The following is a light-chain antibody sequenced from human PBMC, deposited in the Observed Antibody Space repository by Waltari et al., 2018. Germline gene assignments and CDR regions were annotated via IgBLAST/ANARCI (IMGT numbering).Light chain of an antibody. CDR1: QSLVYSDGNTY. J-gene: IGKJ1*01. V-gene: IGKV2-24*01. CDR3: MQATQLRT. Sequence: EIVLTQTPLSSPVTLGQPASISCRSSQSLVYSDGNTYLSWLQQRPGPPPRLLIYKVSNRFSVVPDRFSGSGAGTDFTLKISRVEAEDVGVYYCMQATQLRTFGQGTKVEIK. CDR2: KVS.